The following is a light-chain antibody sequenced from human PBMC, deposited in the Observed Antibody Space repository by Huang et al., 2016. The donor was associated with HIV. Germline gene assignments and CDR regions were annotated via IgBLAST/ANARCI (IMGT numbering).Light chain of an antibody. CDR1: QSVSRY. CDR3: QQRSNWPPLT. CDR2: DAS. Sequence: EIVLTQSPATLSLSPGERATLSCRASQSVSRYLAWYQQRPGQAPRLLIYDASNRATGIPARFSGSGAGTDFTITISSLEPEDFAVYYCQQRSNWPPLTFGGGTKVEIK. V-gene: IGKV3-11*01. J-gene: IGKJ4*01.